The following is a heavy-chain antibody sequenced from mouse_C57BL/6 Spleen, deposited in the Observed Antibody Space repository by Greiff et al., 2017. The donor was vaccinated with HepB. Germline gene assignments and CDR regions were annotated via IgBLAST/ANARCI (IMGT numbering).Heavy chain of an antibody. D-gene: IGHD2-3*01. CDR1: GYAFSSYW. CDR2: IYPGDGDT. CDR3: ARELRYDGYPAWFAY. V-gene: IGHV1-80*01. Sequence: VKLQQSGAELVKPGASVKISCKASGYAFSSYWMNWVKQRPGKGLEWIGQIYPGDGDTNYNGKFKGKATLTADKSSSTAYMQLSSLTSEDSAVYFCARELRYDGYPAWFAYWGQGTLVTVSA. J-gene: IGHJ3*01.